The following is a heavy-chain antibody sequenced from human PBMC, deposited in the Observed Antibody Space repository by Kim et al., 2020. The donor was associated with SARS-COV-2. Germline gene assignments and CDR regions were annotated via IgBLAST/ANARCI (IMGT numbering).Heavy chain of an antibody. J-gene: IGHJ5*02. CDR2: INPNSGGT. Sequence: ASVKVSCKASGYTFTGYYMHWVRQAPGQGLEWMGWINPNSGGTNYAQKFQGRVTMTRDTSISTAYMELSRLRSDDTAVYYCARGPPIAAAGLYGAVWFDPWGQGTLVTVSS. CDR3: ARGPPIAAAGLYGAVWFDP. D-gene: IGHD6-13*01. CDR1: GYTFTGYY. V-gene: IGHV1-2*02.